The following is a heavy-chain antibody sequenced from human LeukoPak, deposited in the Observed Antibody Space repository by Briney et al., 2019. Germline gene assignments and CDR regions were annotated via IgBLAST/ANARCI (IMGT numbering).Heavy chain of an antibody. CDR3: ARATVGTWGTAAAGNNWFDP. J-gene: IGHJ5*02. D-gene: IGHD6-13*01. V-gene: IGHV1-69*01. Sequence: SVKVSCKASGGTFSSYASSWVRQAPGQGLEWMGGIIPIFGTANYAQKFQGRVTITADESTSTAYMELSSLRSEDTAVYYCARATVGTWGTAAAGNNWFDPWGQGTLVTVSS. CDR2: IIPIFGTA. CDR1: GGTFSSYA.